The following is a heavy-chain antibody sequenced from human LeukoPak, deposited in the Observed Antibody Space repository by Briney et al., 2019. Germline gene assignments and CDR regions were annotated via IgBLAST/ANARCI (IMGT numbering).Heavy chain of an antibody. V-gene: IGHV3-23*01. CDR1: GFTFSSYA. Sequence: PGGSLRVSCATSGFTFSSYAMSWVRQAPGKVLEWVSAISGSGGSTYYADSVKGRFTISRDNSKNTLYLQMNSLRAEDTAVYYCAREDTAMVIDYWGQGTLVTVSS. J-gene: IGHJ4*02. D-gene: IGHD5-18*01. CDR2: ISGSGGST. CDR3: AREDTAMVIDY.